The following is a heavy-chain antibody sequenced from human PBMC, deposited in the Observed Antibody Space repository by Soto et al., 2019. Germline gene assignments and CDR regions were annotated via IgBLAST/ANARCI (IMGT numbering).Heavy chain of an antibody. J-gene: IGHJ4*02. D-gene: IGHD3-9*01. CDR2: MSGSGYNT. V-gene: IGHV3-23*01. Sequence: EVQLLESGGGLVQPGGSLRLSCAASGFSFSNYAMSWVRQAPGKGLEWVSTMSGSGYNTYYADSVKGWFAISRDNSKNTLYLQMNSLTAEGTAVYYCAKGGATYGLLTHDYWGQGTLVTVSS. CDR3: AKGGATYGLLTHDY. CDR1: GFSFSNYA.